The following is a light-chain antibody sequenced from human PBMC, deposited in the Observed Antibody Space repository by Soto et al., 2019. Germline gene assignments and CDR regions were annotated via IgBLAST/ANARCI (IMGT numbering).Light chain of an antibody. CDR1: QSVSSSY. Sequence: EIVLTQSPGTLSLSPGERATLSCRASQSVSSSYLAWYQQKPGQAPRLLIYGASSKATGIPDRFSGSGSGTDFTLTISRLEPEDFAVYYCQQYGSSTQQRNAYTFGQGTKLEIK. J-gene: IGKJ2*01. V-gene: IGKV3-20*01. CDR2: GAS. CDR3: QQYGSSTQQRNAYT.